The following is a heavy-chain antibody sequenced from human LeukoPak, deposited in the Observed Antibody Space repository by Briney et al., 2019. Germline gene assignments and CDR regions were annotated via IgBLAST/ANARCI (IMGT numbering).Heavy chain of an antibody. Sequence: PSETLSLTCTVSXXSISSYYWSWIRQXXXXXXXXXGYIYYSGSTNYNPSLKSRVTISVDTSKNQFSLKLSSVTAADTAVYYCASLPNWNDESWFDPWGQGTLVTVSS. CDR2: IYYSGST. V-gene: IGHV4-59*01. J-gene: IGHJ5*02. D-gene: IGHD1-20*01. CDR3: ASLPNWNDESWFDP. CDR1: XXSISSYY.